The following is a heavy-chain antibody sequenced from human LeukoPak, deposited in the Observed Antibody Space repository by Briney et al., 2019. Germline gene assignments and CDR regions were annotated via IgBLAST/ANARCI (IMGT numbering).Heavy chain of an antibody. CDR3: ARGRGCDNRSKYFNHYIDY. V-gene: IGHV4-34*01. CDR2: INHSGST. Sequence: SETLSFTCVVSSGCLTCRYWRWIRQPPGKGLEWIGEINHSGSTNYNPSLKSRVTISVDTSKNQFSLKLSSVTAADTAVYYCARGRGCDNRSKYFNHYIDYWVQGTLVIVSS. J-gene: IGHJ4*02. CDR1: SGCLTCRY. D-gene: IGHD2/OR15-2a*01.